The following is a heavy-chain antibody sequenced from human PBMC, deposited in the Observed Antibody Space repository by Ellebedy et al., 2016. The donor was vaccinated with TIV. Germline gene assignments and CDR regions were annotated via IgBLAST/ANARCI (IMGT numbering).Heavy chain of an antibody. CDR2: VGESDGRT. Sequence: PGGSLRLSCAASGFTFSDYVMAWVRQVPGKGLEWVSAVGESDGRTFYADSVKGRFTISRDNSKNTLFLQMNSLTAGDTAVYYCTKRADNWGFFDYWGQGTLVTVSS. J-gene: IGHJ4*02. CDR3: TKRADNWGFFDY. V-gene: IGHV3-23*01. D-gene: IGHD1-1*01. CDR1: GFTFSDYV.